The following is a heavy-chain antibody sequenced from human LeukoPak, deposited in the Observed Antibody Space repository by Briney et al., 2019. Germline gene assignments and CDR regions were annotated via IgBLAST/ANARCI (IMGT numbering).Heavy chain of an antibody. CDR1: GGSISSGGYY. V-gene: IGHV4-31*03. J-gene: IGHJ5*02. Sequence: ESSETLSLTCTVSGGSISSGGYYWSWIRQHPGKGLEWIGYIYYSGSTYYNPSLKSRVTISVDTSKNQFSLKLSSVTAADTAVYYCARNNGWFSWFDPWGQGTLVTVSS. CDR3: ARNNGWFSWFDP. D-gene: IGHD1/OR15-1a*01. CDR2: IYYSGST.